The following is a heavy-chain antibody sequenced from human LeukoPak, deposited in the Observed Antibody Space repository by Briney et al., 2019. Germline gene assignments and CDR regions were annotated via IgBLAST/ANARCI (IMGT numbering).Heavy chain of an antibody. CDR2: IKQDGSEE. CDR1: GFPLSNYW. J-gene: IGHJ4*02. CDR3: ARTKPSAMFSADY. D-gene: IGHD5-18*01. Sequence: PGGSLRLSCAASGFPLSNYWMSWVRQTPGKGLEGVANIKQDGSEEYYVGPVKSQFISSRDKAENSLYLHMHSLRVEDTAVYYCARTKPSAMFSADYWGQGPLVTVSS. V-gene: IGHV3-7*03.